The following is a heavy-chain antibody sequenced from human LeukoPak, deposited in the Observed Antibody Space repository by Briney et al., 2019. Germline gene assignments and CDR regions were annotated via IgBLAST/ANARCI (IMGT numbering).Heavy chain of an antibody. V-gene: IGHV1-18*01. D-gene: IGHD6-13*01. J-gene: IGHJ4*02. Sequence: ASVKVSCKASGYTFTSYGISWVRQPPGQGLEWMGWISAYNGNTNYAQKLQGRVTMTTDTSTSTAYMELRSLRSDDTAVYYCAIIGSSWSALDYWGQGTLVTVSS. CDR2: ISAYNGNT. CDR3: AIIGSSWSALDY. CDR1: GYTFTSYG.